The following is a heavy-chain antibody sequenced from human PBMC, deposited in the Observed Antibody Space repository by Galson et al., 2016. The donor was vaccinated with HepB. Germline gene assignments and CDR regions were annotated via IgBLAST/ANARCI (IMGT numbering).Heavy chain of an antibody. V-gene: IGHV1-2*02. D-gene: IGHD2-2*01. CDR2: INANSGDA. Sequence: SVKVSCKVFGYRFTGYYIHWVRQAPGQGLEWMGWINANSGDAISAPKFQGRVTVIRDTSISTAYMELNRLTSDDSAVYYCARGASSSCDYWGQGTLVIVSS. CDR3: ARGASSSCDY. J-gene: IGHJ4*02. CDR1: GYRFTGYY.